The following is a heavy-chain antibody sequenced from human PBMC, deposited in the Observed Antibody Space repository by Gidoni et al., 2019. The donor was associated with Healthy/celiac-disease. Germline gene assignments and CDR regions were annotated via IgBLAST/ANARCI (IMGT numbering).Heavy chain of an antibody. Sequence: EVQLVESGGGVVKTGGSLRLSCAASGFTFSSFSMNWCRQAPGRGRGWDAFMSSSSRYIYYAYSVKGRFTITRDNANTSHHLQMNSLGAEDTAVYYCARERAPYDHDSCGYYPYWGQGTLVTVSS. CDR1: GFTFSSFS. CDR2: MSSSSRYI. CDR3: ARERAPYDHDSCGYYPY. D-gene: IGHD3-22*01. J-gene: IGHJ4*02. V-gene: IGHV3-21*01.